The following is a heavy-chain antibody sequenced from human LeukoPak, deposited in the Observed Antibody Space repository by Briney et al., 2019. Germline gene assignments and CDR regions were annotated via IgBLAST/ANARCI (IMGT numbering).Heavy chain of an antibody. Sequence: SETLSLTCTVSGGSISSHYWSWIRQPPGKGLEWIGYIYYSGSTNYNPSLKSRVTISVDTSKNQFSLKLSSVTAADTAVYCCAGGGRLWEWVYATNWFDPWGQGTLVTVSS. CDR1: GGSISSHY. J-gene: IGHJ5*02. D-gene: IGHD2-8*01. V-gene: IGHV4-59*11. CDR3: AGGGRLWEWVYATNWFDP. CDR2: IYYSGST.